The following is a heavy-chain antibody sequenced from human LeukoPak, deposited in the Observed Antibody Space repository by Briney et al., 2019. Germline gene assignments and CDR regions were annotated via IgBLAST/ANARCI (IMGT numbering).Heavy chain of an antibody. J-gene: IGHJ4*02. CDR1: GGSISSSNYY. V-gene: IGHV4-39*01. CDR3: ARMVRGVMRTYYFDY. D-gene: IGHD3-10*01. CDR2: LSYGGST. Sequence: PSETLSLTCTVSGGSISSSNYYCGWVRQPPGKGLEWIGSLSYGGSTYSNPSLMSRVTISVDTSKTQFSLELSSVTAADTAVYYCARMVRGVMRTYYFDYWGQGTLVTVSS.